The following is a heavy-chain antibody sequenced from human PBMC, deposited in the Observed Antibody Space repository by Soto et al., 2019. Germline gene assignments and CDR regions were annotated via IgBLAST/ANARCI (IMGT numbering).Heavy chain of an antibody. D-gene: IGHD2-15*01. J-gene: IGHJ5*02. V-gene: IGHV1-18*01. CDR3: ASETCIVGSGTAPHWFDP. CDR1: GYTFTSYG. CDR2: ISAYNGNT. Sequence: QVQLVQSGAEVKKPGASVKVSCKASGYTFTSYGISWVRQAPGQGLEWMGWISAYNGNTNYAQKLQGRVTMTTDTSTSTAYRELRSLRSDDTAVYYCASETCIVGSGTAPHWFDPWGQGTLDTVSS.